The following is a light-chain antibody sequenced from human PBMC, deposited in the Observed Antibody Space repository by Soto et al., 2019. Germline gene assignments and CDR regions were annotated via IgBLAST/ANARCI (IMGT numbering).Light chain of an antibody. J-gene: IGKJ2*01. Sequence: VLTQSPGTLSVSPGERVTLSCRASQTVSSDYLAWYQQKPGQAPRLLIYGASRRATGIPDRFTGGGSRADFTLTISRLEPEDVAVYYCQQYGSSPTTFGQGTKLEI. CDR2: GAS. V-gene: IGKV3-20*01. CDR3: QQYGSSPTT. CDR1: QTVSSDY.